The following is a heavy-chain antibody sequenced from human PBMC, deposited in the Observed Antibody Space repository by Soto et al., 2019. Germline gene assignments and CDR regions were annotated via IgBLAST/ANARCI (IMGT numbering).Heavy chain of an antibody. CDR3: ATTRGLAVGGSFNY. V-gene: IGHV4-39*01. CDR1: GGSITSRSSY. Sequence: QLQLQESGPGLVRPSETLSLTCSVSGGSITSRSSYWAWIRPPPGKGLEWIGTFFSGSTFSNPSLRSRVTISKDTSSNQFSLKLTSVAATDTAMYYCATTRGLAVGGSFNYWGQGALVTVSS. J-gene: IGHJ4*02. CDR2: FFSGST. D-gene: IGHD6-13*01.